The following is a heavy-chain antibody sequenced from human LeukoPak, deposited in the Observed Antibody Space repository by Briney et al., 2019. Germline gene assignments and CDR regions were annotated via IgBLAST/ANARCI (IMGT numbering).Heavy chain of an antibody. V-gene: IGHV3-30*18. CDR3: AKDRDYYGSGSDY. Sequence: PGRSLRLSCAASGFTFSRYGMNWVRQAPGKGLEWVAAISDDGGYKSYADCVKGRFTISRDNSKNTLFLQMNSLRAEDTAIYYCAKDRDYYGSGSDYWGQGALVTVSS. CDR1: GFTFSRYG. CDR2: ISDDGGYK. J-gene: IGHJ4*02. D-gene: IGHD3-10*01.